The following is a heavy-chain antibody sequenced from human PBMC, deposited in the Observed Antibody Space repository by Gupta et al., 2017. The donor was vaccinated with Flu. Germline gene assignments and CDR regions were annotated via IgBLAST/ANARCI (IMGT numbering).Heavy chain of an antibody. D-gene: IGHD6-13*01. CDR2: TYHRSKWYN. CDR3: ARESSSGWFLIY. Sequence: WNWIRQSPSRGLEWLGRTYHRSKWYNDYADSVKSRISFTSDTSKNQFSLHLNHVTPEYTAVYYCARESSSGWFLIYWGQGTLATVSS. J-gene: IGHJ4*02. V-gene: IGHV6-1*01.